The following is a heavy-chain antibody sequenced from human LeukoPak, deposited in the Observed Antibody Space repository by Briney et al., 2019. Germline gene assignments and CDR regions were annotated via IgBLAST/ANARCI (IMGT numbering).Heavy chain of an antibody. CDR2: IKPDGSGK. V-gene: IGHV3-7*01. CDR3: SSQPAVLDLDC. Sequence: GGSLRLSCAASGFAFSSYWMTWVRQAPGKGLEWVANIKPDGSGKTYVDSVKGRFTISRDNAKNSLYLQMRGLRVEDTAVYCCSSQPAVLDLDCWGQGTLVTVSS. J-gene: IGHJ4*02. CDR1: GFAFSSYW. D-gene: IGHD6-19*01.